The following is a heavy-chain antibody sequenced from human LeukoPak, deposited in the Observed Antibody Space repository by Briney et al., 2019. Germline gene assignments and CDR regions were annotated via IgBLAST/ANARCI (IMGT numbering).Heavy chain of an antibody. D-gene: IGHD2-21*02. CDR1: GGSISSYY. V-gene: IGHV4-59*08. CDR3: AKWGVVTAFDY. Sequence: SEILSLTCTVSGGSISSYYWSWIRQPPGKGLEWIGYIFYSGTTNYSPSLKSRVTISVDTSKNQFSLKLNSVTAADTAVYYCAKWGVVTAFDYWGQGTLVTVSS. J-gene: IGHJ4*02. CDR2: IFYSGTT.